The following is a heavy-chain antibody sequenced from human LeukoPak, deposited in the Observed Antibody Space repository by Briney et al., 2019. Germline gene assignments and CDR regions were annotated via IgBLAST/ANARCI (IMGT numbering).Heavy chain of an antibody. CDR1: GLTSSRYW. Sequence: PGGSLRLSCAASGLTSSRYWMSWVRQAPGEGLEWVSNIKTDGSEKNYVDSVTGRFTIPRDNAKNSLYLQMNRLRAEDTAVYLCASLDGNMVNGDYWGQGTLDTVSS. V-gene: IGHV3-7*01. J-gene: IGHJ4*02. D-gene: IGHD5-18*01. CDR2: IKTDGSEK. CDR3: ASLDGNMVNGDY.